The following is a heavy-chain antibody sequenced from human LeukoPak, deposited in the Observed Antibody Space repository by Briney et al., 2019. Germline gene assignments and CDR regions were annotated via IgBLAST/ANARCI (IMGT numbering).Heavy chain of an antibody. CDR3: ASTAEYGDYQGY. V-gene: IGHV1-46*01. Sequence: ASVTVSCKASGYTFTSYYMHWVRQAPGQGLEWMGIINPSGGSTSYAQKFQGRVTMTRDMSTSTVYMELSSLRSEDTAVYYCASTAEYGDYQGYWGQGTLVTVSS. D-gene: IGHD4-17*01. J-gene: IGHJ4*02. CDR2: INPSGGST. CDR1: GYTFTSYY.